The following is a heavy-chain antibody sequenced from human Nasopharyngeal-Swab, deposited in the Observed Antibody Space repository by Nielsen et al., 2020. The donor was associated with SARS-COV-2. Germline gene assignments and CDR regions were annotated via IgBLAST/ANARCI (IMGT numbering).Heavy chain of an antibody. CDR3: ARWAAWELRGGYFDY. CDR2: IYYGGST. CDR1: GGSISSYY. Sequence: SETLSLTCTVSGGSISSYYWSWIRQPPGKGLEWIGYIYYGGSTNYNPSLKSRVTISVDTSKNQFSLKLSSVTAADTAVYYCARWAAWELRGGYFDYWGQGTLVTVSS. V-gene: IGHV4-59*08. J-gene: IGHJ4*02. D-gene: IGHD1-26*01.